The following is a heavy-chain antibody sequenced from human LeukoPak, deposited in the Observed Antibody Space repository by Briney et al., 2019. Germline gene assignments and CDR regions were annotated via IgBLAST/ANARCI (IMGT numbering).Heavy chain of an antibody. CDR1: GGSISSSSYY. V-gene: IGHV4-39*01. CDR3: ARVDFDWTLDY. D-gene: IGHD3-9*01. J-gene: IGHJ4*02. CDR2: IYYSGST. Sequence: PSETLSLTCTVSGGSISSSSYYWGWIRQPPGKGLEWIGSIYYSGSTYYNPSLKSRVTISVDTSKNQFSLKLSSVTAADTAVYYCARVDFDWTLDYWGQGTLVTVSS.